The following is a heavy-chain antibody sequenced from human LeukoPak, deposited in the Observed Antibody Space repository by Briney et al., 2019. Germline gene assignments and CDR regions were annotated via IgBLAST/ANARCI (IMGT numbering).Heavy chain of an antibody. CDR3: AKEGPFGYSSGWYNY. J-gene: IGHJ4*02. Sequence: GGSLRLSCAASGFTFSSYAMHWVRQAPGKGLEYVSAISSNGSNTYYANSVKGRCIISRDNSNNTLHLQMGSLRAEDMAVYYCAKEGPFGYSSGWYNYWVQGTLVTVSS. CDR2: ISSNGSNT. V-gene: IGHV3-64*01. CDR1: GFTFSSYA. D-gene: IGHD6-19*01.